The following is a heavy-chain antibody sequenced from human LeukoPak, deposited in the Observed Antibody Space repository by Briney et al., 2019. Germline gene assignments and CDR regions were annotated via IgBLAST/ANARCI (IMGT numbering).Heavy chain of an antibody. CDR1: GYTFTSYG. Sequence: EASVKVSCKASGYTFTSYGIIWVRQTPGQGLQWMGWISAHNGKTNYAQNLQGRVTMTTDTSTNTVYLELRSLTSDDTAVYYCARAGTTLLLDYWAREPWSPSPQ. CDR3: ARAGTTLLLDY. CDR2: ISAHNGKT. V-gene: IGHV1-18*01. J-gene: IGHJ4*02. D-gene: IGHD4-11*01.